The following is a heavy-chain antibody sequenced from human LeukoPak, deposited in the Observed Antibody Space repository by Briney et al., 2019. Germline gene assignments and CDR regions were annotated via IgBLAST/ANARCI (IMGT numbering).Heavy chain of an antibody. CDR2: IRSKAYGGTT. Sequence: GGSLRLSCTASGFTSGDYAMSWFRQAPGKGLEWVGFIRSKAYGGTTEYAASVKGRFTISRDDSKSIAYLQMNSLKTEDTAVYYCTRERQWELLVDYWGQGTLVTVSS. D-gene: IGHD1-26*01. CDR1: GFTSGDYA. J-gene: IGHJ4*02. V-gene: IGHV3-49*03. CDR3: TRERQWELLVDY.